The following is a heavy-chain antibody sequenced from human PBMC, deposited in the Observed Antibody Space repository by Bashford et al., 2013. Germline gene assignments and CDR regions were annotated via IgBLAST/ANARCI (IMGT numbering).Heavy chain of an antibody. CDR2: INPGGGST. V-gene: IGHV1-46*04. Sequence: ASVKVSCKATGYSGTSYYLHWVRQAPGHELQWMAVINPGGGSTIYAQKLQGRVTVTSDTSTSTVYMELSGLRSDDTAVYYCATAECTSYNIEYWGQGTLVTVSS. CDR3: ATAECTSYNIEY. D-gene: IGHD2-2*01. J-gene: IGHJ4*02. CDR1: GYSGTSYY.